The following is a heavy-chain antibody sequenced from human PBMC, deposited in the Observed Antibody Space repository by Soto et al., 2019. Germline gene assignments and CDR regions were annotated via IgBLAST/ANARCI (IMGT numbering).Heavy chain of an antibody. J-gene: IGHJ3*02. CDR2: IYHSGST. CDR1: SGSISSSNW. Sequence: SETLSLTCAVSSGSISSSNWWSWVRQPPGKGLEWIGEIYHSGSTNYNPSLKSPVTILVDKSKNQFSLKLGSVTAADTAVYYCAGGVPGAAYCGGDCSLHDAFDIWGQGTMVTVSS. V-gene: IGHV4-4*02. D-gene: IGHD2-21*01. CDR3: AGGVPGAAYCGGDCSLHDAFDI.